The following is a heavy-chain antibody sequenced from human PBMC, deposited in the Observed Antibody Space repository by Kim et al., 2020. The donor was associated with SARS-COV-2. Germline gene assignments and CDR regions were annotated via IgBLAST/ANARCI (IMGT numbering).Heavy chain of an antibody. CDR1: GGSFSGYY. D-gene: IGHD3-3*01. CDR2: INHSGST. CDR3: ARLGLFRGYNWFDP. Sequence: SETLSLTCAVYGGSFSGYYWSWIRQPPGKGLEWIGEINHSGSTNYNPSLKSRVTISVDTSKNQFSLKLSSVTAADTAVYYCARLGLFRGYNWFDPWGQGTLVTVSS. J-gene: IGHJ5*02. V-gene: IGHV4-34*01.